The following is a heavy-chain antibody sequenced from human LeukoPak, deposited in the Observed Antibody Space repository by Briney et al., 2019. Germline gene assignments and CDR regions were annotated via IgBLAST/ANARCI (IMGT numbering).Heavy chain of an antibody. V-gene: IGHV4-30-2*01. J-gene: IGHJ3*02. Sequence: SETLSLTCTVSGTSISSGAHYWSWIRQPPGKGLERIGYIYHSGSTFYNPSLKSRVTISVDRSKNQFSLNLSSVTAADTAVYYCARDRRDIHHYDILIGAALDAFDIWGQGTMVTVSS. CDR3: ARDRRDIHHYDILIGAALDAFDI. D-gene: IGHD3-9*01. CDR2: IYHSGST. CDR1: GTSISSGAHY.